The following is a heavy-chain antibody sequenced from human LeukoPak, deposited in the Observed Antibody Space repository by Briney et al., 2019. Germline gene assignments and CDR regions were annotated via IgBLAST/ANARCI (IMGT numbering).Heavy chain of an antibody. CDR2: IYYSGST. J-gene: IGHJ4*02. D-gene: IGHD3-22*01. CDR1: GGSISSSSYY. CDR3: ARGYYDSSGSPSFDY. V-gene: IGHV4-39*07. Sequence: SETLSLTCTVSGGSISSSSYYWGWIRQPPGKGLEWIGSIYYSGSTYYNPSLKNRVTISVDKSKNQFSLKLSSVTAADTAVYYCARGYYDSSGSPSFDYWGQGTLVTVSS.